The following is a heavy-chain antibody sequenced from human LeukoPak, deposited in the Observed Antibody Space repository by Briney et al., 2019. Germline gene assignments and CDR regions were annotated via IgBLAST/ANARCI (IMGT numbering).Heavy chain of an antibody. CDR1: GYTFTGFY. J-gene: IGHJ4*02. V-gene: IGHV1-46*01. CDR2: NNPSGGRT. CDR3: ARGQGSSGWYPVHDY. D-gene: IGHD6-19*01. Sequence: WASVKVSCKASGYTFTGFYMHWVRQAPGQGLEWMGINNPSGGRTTYAQKFQGRVTMTRDTSTSTVYMELSSLRSEDTAVYYCARGQGSSGWYPVHDYWGQGTLVTVSS.